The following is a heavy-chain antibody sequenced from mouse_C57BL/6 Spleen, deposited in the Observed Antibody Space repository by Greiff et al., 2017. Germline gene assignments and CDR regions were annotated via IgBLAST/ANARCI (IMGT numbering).Heavy chain of an antibody. Sequence: QVQLKESGAELVRPGASVKLSCKASGYTFTDYYINWVKQRPGQGLEWIARIYPGSDNTYYNENFKGKATLTAEKSSSTAYMQLSSLTSEDSAVYFCAREASSTTGGWYFDVWGTGTTVTVSS. CDR2: IYPGSDNT. V-gene: IGHV1-76*01. D-gene: IGHD1-1*01. CDR3: AREASSTTGGWYFDV. CDR1: GYTFTDYY. J-gene: IGHJ1*03.